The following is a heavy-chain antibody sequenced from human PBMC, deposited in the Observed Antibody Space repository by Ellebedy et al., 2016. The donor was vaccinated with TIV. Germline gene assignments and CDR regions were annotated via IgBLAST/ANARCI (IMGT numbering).Heavy chain of an antibody. Sequence: GESLKISCAASGFTFTNAWMNWVRQALGKGLEWVGRIKSKSGGGTTDYAAPVKGRFTISRDDSKNTLFLQMNSLQIEDTAVYYCTTLGSWNYWGQGALVAVSS. J-gene: IGHJ4*02. D-gene: IGHD7-27*01. CDR1: GFTFTNAW. CDR3: TTLGSWNY. V-gene: IGHV3-15*07. CDR2: IKSKSGGGTT.